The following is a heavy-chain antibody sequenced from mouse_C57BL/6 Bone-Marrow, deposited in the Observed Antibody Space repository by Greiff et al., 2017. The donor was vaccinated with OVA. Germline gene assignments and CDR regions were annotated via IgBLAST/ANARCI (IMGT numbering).Heavy chain of an antibody. CDR1: GFTFSDYG. D-gene: IGHD1-1*01. CDR2: ISSGSSTI. V-gene: IGHV5-17*01. J-gene: IGHJ3*01. Sequence: EVKLMESGGGLVKPGGSLKLSCAASGFTFSDYGMHWVRQAPEKGLEWVAYISSGSSTIYYADTVKGRFTISRDNAKNTLFLQMTSLRSEDTAMYYCARSYSAWFAYWGQGTLVTVSA. CDR3: ARSYSAWFAY.